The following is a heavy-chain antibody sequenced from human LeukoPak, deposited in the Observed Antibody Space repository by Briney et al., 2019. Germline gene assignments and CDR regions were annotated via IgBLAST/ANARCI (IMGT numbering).Heavy chain of an antibody. CDR1: GYTFTSYG. Sequence: ASVKASCKASGYTFTSYGISWVRQAPGQGLEWMGWISAYNGNTNYAQKLQGRVTMTTDTSTSTAYMELRSLRSDDTAVYYCARDMALRDSSGYYYPLFDYWGQGTLVTVSS. CDR3: ARDMALRDSSGYYYPLFDY. J-gene: IGHJ4*02. CDR2: ISAYNGNT. V-gene: IGHV1-18*01. D-gene: IGHD3-22*01.